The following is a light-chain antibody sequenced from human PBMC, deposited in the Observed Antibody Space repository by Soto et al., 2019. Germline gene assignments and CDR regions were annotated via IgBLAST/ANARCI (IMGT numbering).Light chain of an antibody. CDR1: QSISSY. CDR2: AAS. V-gene: IGKV1-39*01. CDR3: HQSDSILWYS. J-gene: IGKJ2*01. Sequence: DIQMTQSPSSLSASVGDRVTITCPASQSISSYLKWYPQKPGKAPKLLIYAASSLQSGVPSRLRGSGSGTDVPLTISSLQREDFGTYFRHQSDSILWYSVGKGTKREIK.